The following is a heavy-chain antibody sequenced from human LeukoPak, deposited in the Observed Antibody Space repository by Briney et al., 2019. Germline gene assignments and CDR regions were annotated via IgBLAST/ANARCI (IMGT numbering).Heavy chain of an antibody. Sequence: KPSETLSLTCAVYGGSFSGYYWSWIRQPPGKGLEWIGEINHSGSTNYNPSLKSRVTISVDTSKNQFSLKLGSVTAADTAVYYCARDEMATIGRALDYWGQGTLVTVSS. CDR2: INHSGST. J-gene: IGHJ4*02. CDR3: ARDEMATIGRALDY. V-gene: IGHV4-34*01. CDR1: GGSFSGYY. D-gene: IGHD5-24*01.